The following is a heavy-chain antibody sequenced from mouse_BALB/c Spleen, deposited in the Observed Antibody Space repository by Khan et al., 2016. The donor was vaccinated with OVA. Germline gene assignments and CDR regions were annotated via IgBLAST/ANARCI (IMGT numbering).Heavy chain of an antibody. CDR2: ISYSGST. CDR3: ARDGSRYNYAMDY. J-gene: IGHJ4*01. D-gene: IGHD2-3*01. Sequence: EVQLQESGPGLVKPSQSLSLTCTVTGYSITSDYAWNWIRQFPGNKLEWMGYISYSGSTSYNPSLTNRISITRDTSKNQFFLQLNSVTTEDTAIYYCARDGSRYNYAMDYWGQETAVTVSS. V-gene: IGHV3-2*02. CDR1: GYSITSDYA.